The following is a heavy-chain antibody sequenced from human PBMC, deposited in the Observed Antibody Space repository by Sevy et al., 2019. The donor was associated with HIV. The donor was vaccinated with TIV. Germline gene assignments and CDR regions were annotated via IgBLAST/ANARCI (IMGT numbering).Heavy chain of an antibody. D-gene: IGHD2-2*02. CDR2: MNPNSGNT. V-gene: IGHV1-8*01. CDR1: GYTFNSDD. CDR3: ARIIQGRYCSSSSCYKWGAFDL. Sequence: ASVKVSCEASGYTFNSDDINWVRQATGQGLEWMGWMNPNSGNTGCAQNFQGRVTMTGNTSISTAYMELSSLRSDDTAVYYCARIIQGRYCSSSSCYKWGAFDLWGQGTMVTVSS. J-gene: IGHJ3*01.